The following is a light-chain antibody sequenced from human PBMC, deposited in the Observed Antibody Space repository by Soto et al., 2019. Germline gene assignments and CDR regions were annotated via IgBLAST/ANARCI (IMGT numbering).Light chain of an antibody. J-gene: IGLJ1*01. CDR2: EVN. Sequence: QSALTQPASVSGSPGQSVTISCTGPRSDIGDSNFISWYQHSPGKAPRLLIYEVNNRPSGVSKRFSGSKAGNTASLTISGLLDGDEADYFCASFRSGTILVFGSGTKAPS. CDR1: RSDIGDSNF. CDR3: ASFRSGTILV. V-gene: IGLV2-14*01.